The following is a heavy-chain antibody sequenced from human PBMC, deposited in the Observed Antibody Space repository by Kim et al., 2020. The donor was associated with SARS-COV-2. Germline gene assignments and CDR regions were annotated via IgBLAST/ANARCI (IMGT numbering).Heavy chain of an antibody. D-gene: IGHD2-21*01. J-gene: IGHJ4*02. Sequence: GGSLRLSCAASGFTFSRYAMSWVRQAPGKGLEWVSGISGSGGSTYYADSVKGRFTISRDNSKNTLYLQMNSLRAEDTAVYYCAKESRCYFEHPLDYWGQGTLVTVSS. V-gene: IGHV3-23*01. CDR2: ISGSGGST. CDR3: AKESRCYFEHPLDY. CDR1: GFTFSRYA.